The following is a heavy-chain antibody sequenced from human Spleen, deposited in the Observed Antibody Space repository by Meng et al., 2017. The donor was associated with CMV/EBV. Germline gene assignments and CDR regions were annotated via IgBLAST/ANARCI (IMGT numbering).Heavy chain of an antibody. J-gene: IGHJ6*02. CDR2: IYYSGST. CDR3: ATTVVTRRRYYYYGMDV. Sequence: SETLSLTCTVSGGPASSGSYYWSWIRQPPGKGLEWIGYIYYSGSTNYNPSLKSRVTISVDTSKNQFSLKLSSVTAADTAVYYCATTVVTRRRYYYYGMDVWGQGTTVTVSS. D-gene: IGHD4-23*01. CDR1: GGPASSGSYY. V-gene: IGHV4-61*01.